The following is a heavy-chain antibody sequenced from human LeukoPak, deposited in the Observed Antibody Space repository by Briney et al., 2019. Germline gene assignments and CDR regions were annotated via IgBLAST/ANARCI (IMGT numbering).Heavy chain of an antibody. D-gene: IGHD1-26*01. CDR3: ARGENTVGATDFDY. J-gene: IGHJ4*02. Sequence: PSETLPLTCTVSGASISSYYWNWIRQSPGKGLEWIACIHYSGSPNYNPSLKSRITISLDTSKNQYSLKLSSVTAADTAVYYCARGENTVGATDFDYWGQGTLVTVSS. CDR2: IHYSGSP. V-gene: IGHV4-59*01. CDR1: GASISSYY.